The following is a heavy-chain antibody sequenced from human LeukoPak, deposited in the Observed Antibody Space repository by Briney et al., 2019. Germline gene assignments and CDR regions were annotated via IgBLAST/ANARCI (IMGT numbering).Heavy chain of an antibody. Sequence: ASVKVSCKASGYTFTSYYMHWVRQAPGQGLEWMGIINPSGGSTSYAQKFQGRVTMTRDTSTSTVYMELSSLRSEDTAAYYCARDALPGFYGDYRHWFDPWGQGTLVTVSS. D-gene: IGHD4-17*01. J-gene: IGHJ5*02. CDR3: ARDALPGFYGDYRHWFDP. CDR1: GYTFTSYY. CDR2: INPSGGST. V-gene: IGHV1-46*03.